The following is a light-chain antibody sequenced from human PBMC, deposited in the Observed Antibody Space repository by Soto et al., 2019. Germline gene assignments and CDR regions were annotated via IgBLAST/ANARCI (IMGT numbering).Light chain of an antibody. V-gene: IGLV1-44*01. CDR1: SSNIGSNT. CDR3: AAWDDSLSGRV. CDR2: SNN. J-gene: IGLJ2*01. Sequence: QSVLTQPPSASGTPGQRVTISCSGSSSNIGSNTVNWYQQLPGTAPKLLIYSNNQRPSGVPDRFSGAKSGTSASLAIRGLQSEDEADYYCAAWDDSLSGRVFGGGTKLTVL.